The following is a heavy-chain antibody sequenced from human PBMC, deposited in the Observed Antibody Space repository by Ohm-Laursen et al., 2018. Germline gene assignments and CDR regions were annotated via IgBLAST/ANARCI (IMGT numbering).Heavy chain of an antibody. J-gene: IGHJ4*02. D-gene: IGHD4-17*01. CDR3: ARLYGDHFDS. V-gene: IGHV4-31*03. Sequence: SQTLSLTCTVSGGSISRGSSYWSWIRQHSGKGLEWIGYVYYSGITYYNPSLQSRVSISVDTSKNEFSLKLSSVTAADTAVYYCARLYGDHFDSWGQGTLVTVSS. CDR2: VYYSGIT. CDR1: GGSISRGSSY.